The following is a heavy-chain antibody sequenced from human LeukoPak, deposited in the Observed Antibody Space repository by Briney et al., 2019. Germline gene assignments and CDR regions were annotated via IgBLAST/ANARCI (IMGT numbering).Heavy chain of an antibody. CDR3: ARLNTGWYGHFDF. Sequence: GGSLRLSCAASGFTLSYNWMSWVRRAPGKGLEWVASIKEDGSEKYYVDSVKGRFTISRDNAKNSLYLQVNSLRAEDTAVYYCARLNTGWYGHFDFWGQGTLVTVSS. D-gene: IGHD6-19*01. CDR2: IKEDGSEK. J-gene: IGHJ4*02. V-gene: IGHV3-7*03. CDR1: GFTLSYNW.